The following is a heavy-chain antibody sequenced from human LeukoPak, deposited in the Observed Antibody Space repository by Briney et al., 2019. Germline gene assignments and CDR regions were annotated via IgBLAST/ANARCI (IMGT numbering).Heavy chain of an antibody. CDR2: INHNGNVN. CDR3: AGGGGLDV. Sequence: GGSLRLSCAASGFTFSSYWMNWARQAPGKGLEWVASINHNGNVNYYVDSVKGRFTISRDNAKNSLYLQMSNLRAEDTAEYFCAGGGGLDVWGQGATVTVSS. V-gene: IGHV3-7*03. J-gene: IGHJ6*02. D-gene: IGHD3-16*01. CDR1: GFTFSSYW.